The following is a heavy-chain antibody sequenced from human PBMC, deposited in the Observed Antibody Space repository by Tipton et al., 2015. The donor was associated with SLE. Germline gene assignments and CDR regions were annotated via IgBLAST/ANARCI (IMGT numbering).Heavy chain of an antibody. D-gene: IGHD7-27*01. Sequence: SLRLSCAASGFTVSSNYMSWVRQAPGKGLEWVSVIYSGGSTYYADSVKGRFTISRDNSKNTLYLQMNSLRAEDTAVYYCANQLTGDDAFDIWGQGTMVTVSS. V-gene: IGHV3-53*05. J-gene: IGHJ3*02. CDR2: IYSGGST. CDR1: GFTVSSNY. CDR3: ANQLTGDDAFDI.